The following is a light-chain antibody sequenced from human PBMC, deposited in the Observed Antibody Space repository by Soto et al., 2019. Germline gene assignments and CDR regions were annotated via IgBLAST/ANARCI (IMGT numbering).Light chain of an antibody. Sequence: DIQMTQAPSTLSASLGDRGTITCRASQSISNWLAWYQQKPGKAPKILIYKTSSLESGVPSRFSGSGSGTEFTLTISSLQPDDFATYYCQQYNGYRWTFGQGTKVDIK. CDR2: KTS. CDR1: QSISNW. CDR3: QQYNGYRWT. J-gene: IGKJ1*01. V-gene: IGKV1-5*03.